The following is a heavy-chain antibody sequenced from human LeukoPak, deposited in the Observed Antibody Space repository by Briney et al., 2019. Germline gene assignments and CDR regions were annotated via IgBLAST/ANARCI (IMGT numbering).Heavy chain of an antibody. CDR1: GGSINYHY. CDR2: IYYSGTT. CDR3: ARLLDNDSSGYPDTFDV. V-gene: IGHV4-59*11. D-gene: IGHD3-22*01. J-gene: IGHJ3*01. Sequence: SETLSLTCTVSGGSINYHYWSGIRQPPGKGLEGIGFIYYSGTTNYNPSLQSRITISVDTSKNHFSLKLTSVTAADTAVYYCARLLDNDSSGYPDTFDVWGQGTMVTVSS.